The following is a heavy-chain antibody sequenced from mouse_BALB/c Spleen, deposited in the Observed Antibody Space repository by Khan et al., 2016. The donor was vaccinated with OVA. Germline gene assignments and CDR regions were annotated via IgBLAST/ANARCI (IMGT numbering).Heavy chain of an antibody. CDR3: TSGYGNCVRDYFDY. D-gene: IGHD2-10*02. CDR1: GYSFTGYN. CDR2: IDPYYGGA. J-gene: IGHJ2*01. V-gene: IGHV1-39*01. Sequence: VQLQQSGPELEKPGASVKISCKASGYSFTGYNMNWVKQSNGKSLEWIGNIDPYYGGATYNQKFKGKATLTVDKSSSTAYMQLKSLTSEDSAVYYCTSGYGNCVRDYFDYWGQGTTLTVSS.